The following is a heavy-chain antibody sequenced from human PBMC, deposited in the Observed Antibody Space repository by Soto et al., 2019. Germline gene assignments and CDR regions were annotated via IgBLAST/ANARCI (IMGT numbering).Heavy chain of an antibody. D-gene: IGHD4-4*01. CDR2: IYYNGNT. V-gene: IGHV4-59*11. Sequence: QVQLQESGPGLVKPSETLSLTCSVSGGSISNHYWSWIRQPPGKGLEWIGYIYYNGNTNYNPSLMSRVTMSVDTSRNQISMKLTTVTAADTAVYYCTRANSYSEYWGQGTLVTVS. CDR1: GGSISNHY. CDR3: TRANSYSEY. J-gene: IGHJ4*02.